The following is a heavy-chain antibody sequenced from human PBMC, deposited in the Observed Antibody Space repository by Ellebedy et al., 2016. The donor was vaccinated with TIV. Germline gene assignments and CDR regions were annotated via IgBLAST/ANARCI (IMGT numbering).Heavy chain of an antibody. CDR3: AILRTGPSYFDH. D-gene: IGHD1-1*01. J-gene: IGHJ4*02. CDR2: ISYHGSEK. V-gene: IGHV3-30*03. CDR1: GLTFSRYA. Sequence: GESLKISCVASGLTFSRYAMHWVRQIPGRGLEWVAVISYHGSEKHFADSVKGRFTISRDNSKNTLYLQMNSLRAEDTAVYYCAILRTGPSYFDHWGQGTLVTVSS.